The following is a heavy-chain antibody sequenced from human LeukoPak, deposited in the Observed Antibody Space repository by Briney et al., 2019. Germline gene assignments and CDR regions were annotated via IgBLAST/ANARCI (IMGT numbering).Heavy chain of an antibody. Sequence: GGSLRLSCEGSGYTFSSYAMHWVRQAPGKGLEYVAAISSDGRITYYANFVKGRFTISRDNSKNTLYLQMGSLRTADMAVLYCSRVSGWYWFDHSGQGTLVTVTS. V-gene: IGHV3-64*01. CDR3: SRVSGWYWFDH. CDR1: GYTFSSYA. CDR2: ISSDGRIT. J-gene: IGHJ5*02. D-gene: IGHD6-19*01.